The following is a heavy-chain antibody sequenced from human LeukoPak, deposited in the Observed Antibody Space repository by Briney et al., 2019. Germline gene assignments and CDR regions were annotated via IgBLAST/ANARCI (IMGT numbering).Heavy chain of an antibody. V-gene: IGHV1-46*01. D-gene: IGHD2-2*01. CDR1: GYTFSSYY. CDR3: ARERAYCSSTSCRGKSDRFDP. Sequence: ASVKVSCKASGYTFSSYYMHWVRQAPGQGLEWMGIINPSGGSTSYAQKLQGRVTMTRDTSTSTVYMELSSLRSEDTAVYYCARERAYCSSTSCRGKSDRFDPWGQGTLVTVSS. J-gene: IGHJ5*02. CDR2: INPSGGST.